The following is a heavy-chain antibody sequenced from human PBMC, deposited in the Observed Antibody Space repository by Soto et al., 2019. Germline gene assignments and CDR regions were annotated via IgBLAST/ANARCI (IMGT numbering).Heavy chain of an antibody. CDR3: ARVQQLVGYFYSYMDV. CDR1: GYTFTNYG. J-gene: IGHJ6*03. D-gene: IGHD6-6*01. Sequence: QVPLLQSGAEVKKPGSSVKVSCKASGYTFTNYGITWVRQAPGQGLEWMGWISAYNGDTHYTQRLQGRVTMTTDTSTSTADMDLRGLRSDDTAVYYFARVQQLVGYFYSYMDVWGNGTTVTVSS. CDR2: ISAYNGDT. V-gene: IGHV1-18*01.